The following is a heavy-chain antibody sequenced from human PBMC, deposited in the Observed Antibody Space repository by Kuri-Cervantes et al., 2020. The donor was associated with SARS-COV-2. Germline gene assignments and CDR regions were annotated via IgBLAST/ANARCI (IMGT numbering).Heavy chain of an antibody. V-gene: IGHV3-30*02. J-gene: IGHJ4*02. Sequence: GGSLRLSCAASGFTFSSYGMHWVRQAPGKGLEWVAFIRYDGGNKYYADSVKGRFTISRDNSKNTLYLQMNSLRAEDTAVYYCARGSSGSYPLDYWGQGTLVTVSS. CDR3: ARGSSGSYPLDY. CDR1: GFTFSSYG. CDR2: IRYDGGNK. D-gene: IGHD1-26*01.